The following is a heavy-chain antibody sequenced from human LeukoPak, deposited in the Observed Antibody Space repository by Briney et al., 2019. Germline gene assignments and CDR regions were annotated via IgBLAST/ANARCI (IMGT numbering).Heavy chain of an antibody. J-gene: IGHJ4*02. Sequence: PGGTLRLSCAASGFTVSSNYMNWARQAPGKGLEWVASINHNGNVNYYVDSVKGRFTISRDNAKNSLYLQMNSLRAEDTAVYYCARARDSSWDYWGQGTLVTVSS. D-gene: IGHD6-13*01. CDR2: INHNGNVN. CDR3: ARARDSSWDY. V-gene: IGHV3-7*03. CDR1: GFTVSSNY.